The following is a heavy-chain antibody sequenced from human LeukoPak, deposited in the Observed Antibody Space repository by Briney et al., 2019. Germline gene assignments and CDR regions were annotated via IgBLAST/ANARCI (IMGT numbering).Heavy chain of an antibody. D-gene: IGHD4-11*01. V-gene: IGHV3-48*04. J-gene: IGHJ6*02. CDR3: ARDLRYSNLIGMDV. Sequence: PGGSLRLSCAASGFTFSSYGMHWVRQAPGKGLEWVSYISSSGSTIYYADSVKGRFTISRDNAKNSLYLQMNSLRAEDTAVYYCARDLRYSNLIGMDVWGQGTTVTVSS. CDR2: ISSSGSTI. CDR1: GFTFSSYG.